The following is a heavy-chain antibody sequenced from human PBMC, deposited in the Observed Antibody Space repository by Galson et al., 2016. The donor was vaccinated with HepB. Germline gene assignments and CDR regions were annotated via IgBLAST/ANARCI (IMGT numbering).Heavy chain of an antibody. CDR3: VRTTRSYFDY. CDR1: GGSISGYY. V-gene: IGHV4-59*01. D-gene: IGHD1-1*01. Sequence: ETLSLTCTVSGGSISGYYWSWIRQPPGKGLEWIGYTYYSGSTNYNPSLKSRVTISLDTSKNQFSLKLSSVTAADTAVYYCVRTTRSYFDYWGQGTLVTVSS. J-gene: IGHJ4*02. CDR2: TYYSGST.